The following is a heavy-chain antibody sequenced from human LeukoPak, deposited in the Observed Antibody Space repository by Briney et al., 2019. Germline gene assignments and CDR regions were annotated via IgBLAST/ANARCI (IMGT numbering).Heavy chain of an antibody. D-gene: IGHD3-3*01. J-gene: IGHJ4*02. CDR3: ARDVPGLRFWSGYKPFDY. CDR1: GYTFTSYG. Sequence: ASVKVSCKSSGYTFTSYGISWVRQAPGQGLEWMGWISAYNGNTNYAQKLQGRVTMTTDTSTSTAYMELRSLRSDDTAVYYCARDVPGLRFWSGYKPFDYWGQGTLVTVSS. V-gene: IGHV1-18*01. CDR2: ISAYNGNT.